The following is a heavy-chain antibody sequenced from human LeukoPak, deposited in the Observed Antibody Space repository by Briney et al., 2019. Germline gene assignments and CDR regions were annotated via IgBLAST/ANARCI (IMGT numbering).Heavy chain of an antibody. CDR3: AREKMATIPFDY. Sequence: PGGSLRLSCAASGFTFSIYSMNWVRQAPGEGLEWLSYISADSNTIYYADSVKGRFTISRDNSKNTLYLQMNSLRAEDTAVYYCAREKMATIPFDYWGQGTLVTVSS. CDR1: GFTFSIYS. CDR2: ISADSNTI. D-gene: IGHD5-24*01. J-gene: IGHJ4*02. V-gene: IGHV3-48*01.